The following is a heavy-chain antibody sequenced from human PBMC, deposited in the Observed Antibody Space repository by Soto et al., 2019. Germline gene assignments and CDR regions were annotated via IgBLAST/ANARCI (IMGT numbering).Heavy chain of an antibody. Sequence: ASVKVSCKASGYTFTGYYMHWVRQAPGQGLEWMGWINPNSGGTNYAQKFQGWVTMTRDTSISTAYMELSRLRSDDTAVYYCARSPLTGSYSQVPYDYWGQGTLVTVSS. D-gene: IGHD3-10*01. CDR1: GYTFTGYY. J-gene: IGHJ4*02. CDR3: ARSPLTGSYSQVPYDY. CDR2: INPNSGGT. V-gene: IGHV1-2*04.